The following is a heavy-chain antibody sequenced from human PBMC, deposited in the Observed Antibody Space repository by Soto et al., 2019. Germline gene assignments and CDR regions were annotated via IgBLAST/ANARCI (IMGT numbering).Heavy chain of an antibody. Sequence: PGGSMRLSCAASGFSFSSYSMHWVRQNTGKGLEWVAVISYDGSNKYYADSVKGRFTIYRDNSKNTLYMQMNSLRAEDTAVYYCARSGSYYYYYGMDVWGQGTTVTVSS. J-gene: IGHJ6*02. CDR2: ISYDGSNK. V-gene: IGHV3-30-3*01. CDR1: GFSFSSYS. D-gene: IGHD1-26*01. CDR3: ARSGSYYYYYGMDV.